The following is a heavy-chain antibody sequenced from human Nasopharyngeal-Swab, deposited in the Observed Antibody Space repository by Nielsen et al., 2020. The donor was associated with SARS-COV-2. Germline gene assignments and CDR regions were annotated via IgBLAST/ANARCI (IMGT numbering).Heavy chain of an antibody. CDR2: IYSGGST. CDR1: GFTVSSNY. CDR3: AREKAVAGIGGYHYYGRDV. J-gene: IGHJ6*02. D-gene: IGHD6-19*01. V-gene: IGHV3-53*05. Sequence: GGSLRLSCAASGFTVSSNYMSWVRQAPGKGLEWVSVIYSGGSTYYIDSVKGRFTVSRDNSRNTLYLQMNSLRPEDTAVYYCAREKAVAGIGGYHYYGRDVWGQGTTVTVSS.